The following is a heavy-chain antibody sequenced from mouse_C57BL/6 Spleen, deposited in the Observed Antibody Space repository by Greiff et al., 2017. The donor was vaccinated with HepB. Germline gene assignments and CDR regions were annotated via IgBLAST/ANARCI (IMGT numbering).Heavy chain of an antibody. CDR1: GYAFSSYW. CDR3: ARSDYYGSSFYWYFDV. D-gene: IGHD1-1*01. V-gene: IGHV1-80*01. Sequence: VKLMESGAELVKPGASVKISCKASGYAFSSYWMNWVKQRPGKGLEWIGQIYPGDGDTNYNGKFKGKATLTADKSSSTAYMQLSSLTSEDSAVYFCARSDYYGSSFYWYFDVWGTGTTVTVSS. CDR2: IYPGDGDT. J-gene: IGHJ1*03.